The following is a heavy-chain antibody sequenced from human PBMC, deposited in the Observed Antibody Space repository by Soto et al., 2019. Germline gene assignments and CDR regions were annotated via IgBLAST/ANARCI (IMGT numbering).Heavy chain of an antibody. D-gene: IGHD6-6*01. CDR1: GYSFSTYW. J-gene: IGHJ5*02. Sequence: PGESLKISCKAPGYSFSTYWIGWVRQMPGKGLEWMGFIYPSDSDTRYSPSCQGQVTIAVDKSTSTTYLQRSSLKASDTAIYYCARRVQQLVRAWFDPWGQGTQVTVSS. CDR2: IYPSDSDT. V-gene: IGHV5-51*01. CDR3: ARRVQQLVRAWFDP.